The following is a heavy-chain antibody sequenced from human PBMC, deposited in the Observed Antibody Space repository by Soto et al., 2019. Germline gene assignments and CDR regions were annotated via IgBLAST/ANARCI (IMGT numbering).Heavy chain of an antibody. J-gene: IGHJ5*02. D-gene: IGHD6-13*01. Sequence: PGGSLRLSCAASGFTFSSYSMNWVRQAPGKGLEWVSYISSSSSTIYYADPVKGRFTISRDNAKNSLYLQMNSLRAEDTAVYYCARHPERIAQIGWFDPWGQGTLVTVS. CDR3: ARHPERIAQIGWFDP. CDR2: ISSSSSTI. V-gene: IGHV3-48*01. CDR1: GFTFSSYS.